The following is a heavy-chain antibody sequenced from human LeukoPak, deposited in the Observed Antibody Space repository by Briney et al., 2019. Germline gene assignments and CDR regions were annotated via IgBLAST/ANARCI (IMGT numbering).Heavy chain of an antibody. CDR2: ISWNSGSI. J-gene: IGHJ4*02. CDR1: GFTFDDYA. CDR3: AKDYYGVLEY. V-gene: IGHV3-9*03. D-gene: IGHD4-17*01. Sequence: GRSLRLSCAASGFTFDDYAMHWVRHAPGKGLEWVSGISWNSGSIGYADSVKGRFTISRDNAKNSLYLQMNSLRAEDMALYYCAKDYYGVLEYWGQGTLVTVSS.